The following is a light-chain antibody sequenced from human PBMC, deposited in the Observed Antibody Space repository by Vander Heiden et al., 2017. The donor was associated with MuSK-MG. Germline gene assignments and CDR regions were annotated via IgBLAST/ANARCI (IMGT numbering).Light chain of an antibody. CDR1: QSISSY. CDR2: AAS. CDR3: QQNYSTPPLT. J-gene: IGKJ4*01. V-gene: IGKV1-39*01. Sequence: DIQMTQSPSSLSASVGDRVTITCRASQSISSYLNWYQQKPGKAPKLLIYAASSLQSGVPSRFSGSRSGTDFTLTISSLQPEDFATYYCQQNYSTPPLTFGGGTKVEIK.